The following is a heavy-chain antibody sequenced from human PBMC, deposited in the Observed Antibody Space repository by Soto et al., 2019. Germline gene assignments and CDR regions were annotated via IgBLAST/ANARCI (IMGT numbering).Heavy chain of an antibody. D-gene: IGHD2-2*01. CDR2: INTDGATS. V-gene: IGHV3-74*03. CDR1: GFTFSGHW. Sequence: EVQLVESGGDLVQPGGSLRLSCAASGFTFSGHWMHWVRQVPGKGLEWVSRINTDGATSTYADSVKGRFTISRDNAKNTLCLQMSALRAEDTALYYCAREAGYCSRTSCYRRAFDTWGQGTTVTVSS. J-gene: IGHJ3*02. CDR3: AREAGYCSRTSCYRRAFDT.